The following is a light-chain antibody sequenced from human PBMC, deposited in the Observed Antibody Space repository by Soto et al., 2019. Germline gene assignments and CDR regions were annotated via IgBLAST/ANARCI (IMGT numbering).Light chain of an antibody. J-gene: IGKJ1*01. CDR3: QQYSNWPRT. Sequence: EIVMTQSPATLSVSPGERATLSCRASQSVGSNFAWYQQRPGQAPRLLIYGASTRATGIPARFSGSASGTEFTLIISSLQSEDFAVYYCQQYSNWPRTFGQGTKVAI. CDR2: GAS. CDR1: QSVGSN. V-gene: IGKV3-15*01.